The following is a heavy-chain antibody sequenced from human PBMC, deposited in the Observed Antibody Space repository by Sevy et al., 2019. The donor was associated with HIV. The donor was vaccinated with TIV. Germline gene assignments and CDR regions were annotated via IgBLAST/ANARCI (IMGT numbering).Heavy chain of an antibody. CDR1: GGTFSSYA. CDR3: ARDYDFWNRSNWFDP. CDR2: IIPIFGTA. D-gene: IGHD3-3*01. J-gene: IGHJ5*02. V-gene: IGHV1-69*13. Sequence: ASVKVSCKASGGTFSSYAISWVRQAPGQGLEWMGGIIPIFGTANYAQKFQGRITITADESTSTAYMELSSLRSEDTAVYYCARDYDFWNRSNWFDPRGQGTLVTVSS.